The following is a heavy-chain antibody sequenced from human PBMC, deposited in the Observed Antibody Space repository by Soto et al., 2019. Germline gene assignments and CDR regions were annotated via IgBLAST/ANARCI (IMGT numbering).Heavy chain of an antibody. Sequence: KTSETLSLTCTVSGGSISSYYWSWIRQPPGKGLEWIGYIYYSGSTNYNPSLKSRVTISVDTSKNQFSLKLSSVTAADTAVYYCARDRGYDFWSGYYPSGWFDPWGQGTLVTVSS. CDR3: ARDRGYDFWSGYYPSGWFDP. CDR1: GGSISSYY. V-gene: IGHV4-59*01. CDR2: IYYSGST. D-gene: IGHD3-3*01. J-gene: IGHJ5*02.